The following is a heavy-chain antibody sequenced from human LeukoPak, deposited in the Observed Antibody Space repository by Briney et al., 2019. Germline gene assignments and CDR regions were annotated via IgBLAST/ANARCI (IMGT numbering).Heavy chain of an antibody. CDR3: ARDVNGGYFDY. V-gene: IGHV3-7*01. D-gene: IGHD4-23*01. CDR2: IDRDGDEK. CDR1: GFTFRNYW. J-gene: IGHJ4*02. Sequence: GGSLRLSCEVSGFTFRNYWMSWVRRAQGKGPQWVANIDRDGDEKNYVDSVKGRFTISRDNAKNSVYLQMNSLRVDDMGVYFCARDVNGGYFDYWGQGILVTVSS.